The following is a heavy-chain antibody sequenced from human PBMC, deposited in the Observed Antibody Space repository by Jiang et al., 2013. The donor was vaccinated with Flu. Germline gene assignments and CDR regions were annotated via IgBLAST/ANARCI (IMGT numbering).Heavy chain of an antibody. V-gene: IGHV3-15*01. D-gene: IGHD3-9*01. J-gene: IGHJ5*02. Sequence: QLLESGGGLVEPGGSLRLSCAASGFTFGVAWMGWVRQAPGKGLEWVGRIQSKTDGGATNYAAPVKGRFTISRDDSEDTLHLQMNSLKIEDTAVYYCVTLSTGKLYPWGQGTLVTVSS. CDR1: GFTFGVAW. CDR3: VTLSTGKLYP. CDR2: IQSKTDGGAT.